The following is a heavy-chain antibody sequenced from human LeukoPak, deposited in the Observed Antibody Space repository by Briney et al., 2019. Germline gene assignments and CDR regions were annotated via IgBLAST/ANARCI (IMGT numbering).Heavy chain of an antibody. J-gene: IGHJ4*02. V-gene: IGHV4-34*01. Sequence: SETLSLTCAVYGGSFSGYYWSWIRQPPGKGLEWIGGINHSGSTNYNPSLKSRVTISVDTSKNQFSLKLSSVTAADTAVYYCARRFWSYRPYDYWGQGTLVTVSS. D-gene: IGHD3-3*01. CDR3: ARRFWSYRPYDY. CDR2: INHSGST. CDR1: GGSFSGYY.